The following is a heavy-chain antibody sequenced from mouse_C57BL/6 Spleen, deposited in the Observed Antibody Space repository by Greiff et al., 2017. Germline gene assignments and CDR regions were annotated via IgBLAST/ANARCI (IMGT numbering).Heavy chain of an antibody. D-gene: IGHD2-1*01. Sequence: EVQLQESGPELVKPGASVKMSCKASGYTFTDYNMHWVKQSHGKSLEWIGYINPNNGGTSYNQKFKGKATLTVNKSSSTAYMELRSLTSEDSAVYYCARKATMDHYFDYWGQGTTLTVSS. V-gene: IGHV1-22*01. CDR3: ARKATMDHYFDY. CDR2: INPNNGGT. CDR1: GYTFTDYN. J-gene: IGHJ2*01.